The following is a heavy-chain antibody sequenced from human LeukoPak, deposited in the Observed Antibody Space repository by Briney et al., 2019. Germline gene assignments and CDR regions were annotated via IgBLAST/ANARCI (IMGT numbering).Heavy chain of an antibody. J-gene: IGHJ4*02. V-gene: IGHV1-2*02. D-gene: IGHD3-22*01. CDR3: ARALRYDDSSGYYAY. Sequence: ASVKVSCKASGYTFTGHYMHWVRQAPGQGPEWMGWINPESDVTNYAQTLQGRVTMTRDTSISTVYMELSRLTTGDTAVYFCARALRYDDSSGYYAYWGQGTLVTVSS. CDR1: GYTFTGHY. CDR2: INPESDVT.